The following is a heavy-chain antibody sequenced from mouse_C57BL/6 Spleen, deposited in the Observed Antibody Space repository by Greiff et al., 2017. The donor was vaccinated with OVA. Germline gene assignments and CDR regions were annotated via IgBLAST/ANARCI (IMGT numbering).Heavy chain of an antibody. Sequence: EVKVVESGGGLVQPKGSLKLSCAASGFSFNTYAMNWVRQAPGKGLEWVARIRSKSNNYATYYADSVKDRFTISRDDSESMLYLQMNNLKTEDTAMYYCVRHDSSGHGVDYWGQGTSVTVSS. CDR2: IRSKSNNYAT. J-gene: IGHJ4*01. CDR3: VRHDSSGHGVDY. CDR1: GFSFNTYA. D-gene: IGHD3-2*02. V-gene: IGHV10-1*01.